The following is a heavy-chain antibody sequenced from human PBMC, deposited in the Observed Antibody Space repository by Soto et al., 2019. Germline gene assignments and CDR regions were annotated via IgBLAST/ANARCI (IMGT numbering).Heavy chain of an antibody. CDR2: IHGGGGAT. V-gene: IGHV3-23*01. J-gene: IGHJ2*01. Sequence: EVQLLESGGGLVQPGGSLRLSCAASGFTFSAYAMGWVRQAPGKGLEWVSTIHGGGGATHYADSVKGRFTISRDDSKNTLYAQMISLRAEDTAVFYCAKFEGHPLEYWYLDFWGRGTLVTVSS. CDR1: GFTFSAYA. CDR3: AKFEGHPLEYWYLDF. D-gene: IGHD1-1*01.